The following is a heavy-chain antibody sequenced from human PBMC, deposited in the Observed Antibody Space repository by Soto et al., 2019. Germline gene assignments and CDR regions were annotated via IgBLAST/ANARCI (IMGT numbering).Heavy chain of an antibody. Sequence: ESGGGVVQPGRSLRLSCAASGFTFSSYAMHWVRQAPGKGLEWVAVISYDGSNKYYEDSVKGRFTISRDNSKNTLYLQMNSLRAEDTAVYYCARGIYDFWSGSYPLGGMDVWGQGTTVTVSS. CDR2: ISYDGSNK. J-gene: IGHJ6*02. D-gene: IGHD3-3*01. CDR3: ARGIYDFWSGSYPLGGMDV. V-gene: IGHV3-30-3*01. CDR1: GFTFSSYA.